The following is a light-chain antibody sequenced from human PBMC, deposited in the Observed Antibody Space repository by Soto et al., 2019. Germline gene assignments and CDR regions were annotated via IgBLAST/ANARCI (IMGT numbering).Light chain of an antibody. CDR3: QNYGSSSLT. Sequence: EIVLTQSPGTLSLSPGERATLSCRASQSVSSSYLAWYQQKPGQAPRLLIYGASSRATGIPDRFSGSGSGTDFTLTISRPEPEDFAVYYCQNYGSSSLTFGGGTKVDIK. J-gene: IGKJ4*01. CDR2: GAS. CDR1: QSVSSSY. V-gene: IGKV3-20*01.